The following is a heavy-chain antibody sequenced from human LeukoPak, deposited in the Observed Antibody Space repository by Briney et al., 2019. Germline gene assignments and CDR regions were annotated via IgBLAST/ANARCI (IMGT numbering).Heavy chain of an antibody. J-gene: IGHJ4*02. CDR3: ATRRWELPTYYFDY. Sequence: ASVKVSCKASGYTFTGYYLHWVRQAPGQGLEWMGWINTNSGGTNYAQKFQGRVTMTRDTSISTAYMELSRLGSDDTAVYYCATRRWELPTYYFDYWGQGTLVTVSS. D-gene: IGHD1-26*01. CDR1: GYTFTGYY. CDR2: INTNSGGT. V-gene: IGHV1-2*02.